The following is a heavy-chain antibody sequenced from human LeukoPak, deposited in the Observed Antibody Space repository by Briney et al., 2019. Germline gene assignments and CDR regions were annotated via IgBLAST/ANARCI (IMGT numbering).Heavy chain of an antibody. J-gene: IGHJ3*01. CDR3: TRVSGLESITMIIVLNWAFDV. V-gene: IGHV3-7*01. CDR2: IKQDGSEK. D-gene: IGHD3-22*01. CDR1: GFTFSSYW. Sequence: GGSLRLSCAASGFTFSSYWMSWVRQAPGKGLEWVDNIKQDGSEKYYVDSVKGRFTISRDNAKNSLYLQMNSLRAEDTAVYYCTRVSGLESITMIIVLNWAFDVWGQGTMVTVSS.